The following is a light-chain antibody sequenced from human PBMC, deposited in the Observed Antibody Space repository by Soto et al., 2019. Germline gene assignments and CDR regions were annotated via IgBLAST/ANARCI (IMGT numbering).Light chain of an antibody. CDR3: QQYGSSPTWT. Sequence: EIVMTQSPATLSVSPGARTTLSCRASQSVSSNLAWYQQKPGQAPRLLIYGASTRASGIPDRFSGSGSGTDFTLTISRLEPEDSAVYYCQQYGSSPTWTFGQGTKVDIK. CDR2: GAS. CDR1: QSVSSN. J-gene: IGKJ1*01. V-gene: IGKV3-20*01.